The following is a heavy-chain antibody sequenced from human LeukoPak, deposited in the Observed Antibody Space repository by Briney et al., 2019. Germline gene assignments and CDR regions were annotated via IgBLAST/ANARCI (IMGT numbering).Heavy chain of an antibody. Sequence: GGSLRLSCAASGFTFSSYAVSWVRQAPGKGLEWVSAISGSGGNTYYADSLKGRFTNSRDNSKNTLYLQMNSLRAEDTAVYYCAKGGYIAAPVDYWGQGTLVTVSS. CDR2: ISGSGGNT. J-gene: IGHJ4*02. V-gene: IGHV3-23*01. CDR3: AKGGYIAAPVDY. CDR1: GFTFSSYA. D-gene: IGHD6-13*01.